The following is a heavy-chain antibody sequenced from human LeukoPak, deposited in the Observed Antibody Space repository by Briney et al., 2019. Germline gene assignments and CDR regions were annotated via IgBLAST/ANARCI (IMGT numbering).Heavy chain of an antibody. Sequence: GGSLRLSCAASGFTFSSFWMHWVRQAPGKGLVWVSRVNSDGSSTTYADSLKGRFTISRNNAKNTLYLQMNSLRAEDTAVYYCARGTVTDYYYGMDVWGQGTTVTVSS. D-gene: IGHD4-11*01. J-gene: IGHJ6*02. V-gene: IGHV3-74*01. CDR1: GFTFSSFW. CDR3: ARGTVTDYYYGMDV. CDR2: VNSDGSST.